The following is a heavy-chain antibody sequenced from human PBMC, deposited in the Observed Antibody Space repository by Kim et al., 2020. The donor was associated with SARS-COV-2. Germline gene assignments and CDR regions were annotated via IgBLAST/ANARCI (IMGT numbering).Heavy chain of an antibody. D-gene: IGHD2-2*01. V-gene: IGHV3-23*01. Sequence: GGSLRLSCAASGFTFSSYAMSWVRQAPGKGLEWVSAISGSGGSTYYADSVKGRFTISRDNSKNTLYLQMNSLRAEDTAVYYCAKDKTISCSSTSCYFSSGYYFDYWGQGTLVTVSS. CDR2: ISGSGGST. CDR1: GFTFSSYA. J-gene: IGHJ4*02. CDR3: AKDKTISCSSTSCYFSSGYYFDY.